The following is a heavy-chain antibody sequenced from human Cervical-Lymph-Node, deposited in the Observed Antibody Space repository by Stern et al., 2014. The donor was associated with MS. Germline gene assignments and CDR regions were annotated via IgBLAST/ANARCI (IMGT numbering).Heavy chain of an antibody. J-gene: IGHJ3*01. Sequence: QVQLVESGPGVVKPSGTLSLTCVVSGGSISRSKWRSWVRQPPGKGLEWIGEVSHLGSTNYNPSLKSRVSISLDKSNNQVSLKMDYVTAADTAVYYCASGHDAFALWGQGTLVTVSS. CDR2: VSHLGST. CDR3: ASGHDAFAL. V-gene: IGHV4-4*02. CDR1: GGSISRSKW.